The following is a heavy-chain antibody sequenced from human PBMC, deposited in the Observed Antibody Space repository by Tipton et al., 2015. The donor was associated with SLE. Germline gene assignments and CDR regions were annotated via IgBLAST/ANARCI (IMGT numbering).Heavy chain of an antibody. Sequence: QSGAEVKKPGASVKFSCKASGYTFTSYGISWVRQAPGQGLEWMGWISAYNGNTNYAQKLQGRVTMTTDTSTSTAYMELRSLRSDDTAVYYCARVGGYCSSTSCYAGYFDYWGQGTLVTVSS. CDR3: ARVGGYCSSTSCYAGYFDY. J-gene: IGHJ4*02. V-gene: IGHV1-18*01. CDR2: ISAYNGNT. CDR1: GYTFTSYG. D-gene: IGHD2-2*01.